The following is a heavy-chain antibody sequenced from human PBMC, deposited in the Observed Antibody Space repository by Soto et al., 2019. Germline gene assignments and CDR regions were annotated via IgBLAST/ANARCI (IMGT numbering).Heavy chain of an antibody. CDR2: INHSGTT. CDR1: GGSFSSYY. D-gene: IGHD3-10*01. CDR3: TRRQLLWFGELLENNWFDS. Sequence: SETLSLTCAVYGGSFSSYYWSWIRQPPGEGLEWIGQINHSGTTNYNPSLKSRVTISLDTSKKQFSLKLYSLTAADTAVYYCTRRQLLWFGELLENNWFDSWGQGTLVTVSS. J-gene: IGHJ5*01. V-gene: IGHV4-34*01.